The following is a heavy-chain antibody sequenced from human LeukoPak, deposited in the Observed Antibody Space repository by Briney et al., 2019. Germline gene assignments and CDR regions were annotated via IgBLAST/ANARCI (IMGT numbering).Heavy chain of an antibody. J-gene: IGHJ6*03. CDR2: IDNSGST. V-gene: IGHV4-4*07. CDR3: ARVAPSGYYYMDV. Sequence: SEALSLTCTVSGGSISSYYWSWIRQPAGKGLEWTGRIDNSGSTNYNPSLKSRVTISVDKSKNQFSLKVSSVTAADTAVYYCARVAPSGYYYMDVWGKGTTVTVSS. CDR1: GGSISSYY. D-gene: IGHD6-25*01.